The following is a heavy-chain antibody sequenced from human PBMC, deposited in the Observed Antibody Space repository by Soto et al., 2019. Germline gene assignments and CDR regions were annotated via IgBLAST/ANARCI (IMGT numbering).Heavy chain of an antibody. V-gene: IGHV4-59*01. J-gene: IGHJ3*02. CDR2: IHYVWST. Sequence: SETLSLTCTVSGGSISSYYWNWIRHPPGKGLEWIGYIHYVWSTNYNPSLKRRVTISVDTSKTQFSMKLSYVTSADTAVYYCARDLMMTIPGSDAFDIWGQGTMVTVSS. CDR3: ARDLMMTIPGSDAFDI. CDR1: GGSISSYY. D-gene: IGHD1-26*01.